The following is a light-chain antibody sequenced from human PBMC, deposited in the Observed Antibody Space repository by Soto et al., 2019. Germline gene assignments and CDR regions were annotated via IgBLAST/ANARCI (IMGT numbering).Light chain of an antibody. V-gene: IGKV1-8*01. CDR2: GAS. J-gene: IGKJ1*01. CDR1: QGISSS. Sequence: TQSPSSVSASIGDRVTIACRASQGISSSLAWYQQKPGKAPKILISGASILQDGVPSRFSGRGSGTDFTLTISRLQPDDFATYYCQQYNSYSPWTFGQGTKVDI. CDR3: QQYNSYSPWT.